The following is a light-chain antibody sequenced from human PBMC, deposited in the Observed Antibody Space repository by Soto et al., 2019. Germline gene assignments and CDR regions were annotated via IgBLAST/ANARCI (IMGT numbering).Light chain of an antibody. CDR3: QQRRNSLS. CDR1: QSVSSY. V-gene: IGKV3-11*01. J-gene: IGKJ4*01. CDR2: DAS. Sequence: EIVLTQSPATFSLSPEARATHACTASQSVSSYLPWYQQKPGQAPRLLIYDASNRATGTPARFSGSGSGTDFTLTISSLGPEGFAVYYCQQRRNSLSFGGCTKGEIK.